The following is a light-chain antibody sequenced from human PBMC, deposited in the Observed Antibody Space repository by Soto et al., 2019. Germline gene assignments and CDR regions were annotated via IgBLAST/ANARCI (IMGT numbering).Light chain of an antibody. CDR3: QSYASSLSGHVV. Sequence: QSVLTQPPSVSGAPGQRVTISCTGSSSNIGAGYDVHWYQQLPGTAPKLLIYGNSNRPSGVPDRFSGSKSGTSASLAITGLQAEHEADYYSQSYASSLSGHVVFGGGTKLTVL. CDR1: SSNIGAGYD. J-gene: IGLJ2*01. V-gene: IGLV1-40*01. CDR2: GNS.